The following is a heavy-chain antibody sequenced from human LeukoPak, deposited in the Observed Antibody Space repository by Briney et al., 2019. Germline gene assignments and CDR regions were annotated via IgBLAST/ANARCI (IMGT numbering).Heavy chain of an antibody. CDR1: GYTFTSYD. D-gene: IGHD5-18*01. CDR3: ARYSYGSYWFDP. CDR2: MSPNSGDT. Sequence: GASVKVSCKASGYTFTSYDFNWVRQATGQRPEWMGWMSPNSGDTGYAQKFQGRVTITADESTSTAYMELSSLRSEDTAVYYCARYSYGSYWFDPWGQGTLVTVSS. J-gene: IGHJ5*02. V-gene: IGHV1-8*01.